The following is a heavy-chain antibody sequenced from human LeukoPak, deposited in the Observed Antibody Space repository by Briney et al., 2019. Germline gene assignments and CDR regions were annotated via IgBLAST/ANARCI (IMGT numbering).Heavy chain of an antibody. CDR2: ISVSDSGT. CDR1: GFPFSSSV. D-gene: IGHD3-22*01. V-gene: IGHV3-23*01. J-gene: IGHJ4*02. CDR3: ARMPGDYYDSSGYLDY. Sequence: GGSLRLSCAASGFPFSSSVMSWVRQAPGKGLEWVSIISVSDSGTHYADSVKGRFSVSRDTSKNTVYLQMNSLRAEDTAVYYCARMPGDYYDSSGYLDYWGQGTLVTVSS.